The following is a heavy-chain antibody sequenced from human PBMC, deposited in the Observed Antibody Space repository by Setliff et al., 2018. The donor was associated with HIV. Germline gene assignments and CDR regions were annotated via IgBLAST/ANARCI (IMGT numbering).Heavy chain of an antibody. CDR1: GGSINYYY. J-gene: IGHJ4*02. V-gene: IGHV4-39*01. D-gene: IGHD3-16*01. CDR3: ARGNFNY. CDR2: VYYGGST. Sequence: SETLSLTCTVSGGSINYYYWGWIRQPPGKGLEWIGSVYYGGSTYYNPSLKSRVTISVDTSKNQFSLKLSSVTAADTAVYYCARGNFNYWGQGTLVTVSS.